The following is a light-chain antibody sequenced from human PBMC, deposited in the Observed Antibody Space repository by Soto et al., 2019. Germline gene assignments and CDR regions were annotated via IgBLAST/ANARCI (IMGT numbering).Light chain of an antibody. CDR3: ASFRSGTILV. CDR1: RSDIGDSNF. CDR2: EVN. V-gene: IGLV2-14*01. J-gene: IGLJ6*01. Sequence: QSALTQPASVSGSDGQSVTISCTGPRSDIGDSNFISWYQHSPGKAPRLLIYEVNNRPSGVSRRFSGSKAGNTASLTISGLLDDDEADYFCASFRSGTILVFGSGTKLTVL.